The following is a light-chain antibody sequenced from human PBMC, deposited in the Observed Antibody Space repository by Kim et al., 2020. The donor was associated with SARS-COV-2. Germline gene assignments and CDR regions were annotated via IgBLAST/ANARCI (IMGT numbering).Light chain of an antibody. Sequence: SVSPGERATLSCRASQSVRSNLAWFQQKPGQAPRLLIYDASTRAADIPARFSGSGSGTEFTLTISSLQSEDFAVYYCQQYNNWPYTFGQGTKLEI. CDR1: QSVRSN. CDR3: QQYNNWPYT. V-gene: IGKV3-15*01. J-gene: IGKJ2*01. CDR2: DAS.